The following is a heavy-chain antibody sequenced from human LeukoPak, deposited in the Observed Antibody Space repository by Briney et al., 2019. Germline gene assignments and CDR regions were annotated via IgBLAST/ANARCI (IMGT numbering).Heavy chain of an antibody. D-gene: IGHD3-3*01. V-gene: IGHV3-74*01. CDR1: GFTFSSYW. Sequence: GGSLRLSCEASGFTFSSYWMHWVRQAPGKGLVWVSRINSDGSSTSYADSVKGRFTISRDNAKNSLYLQMNSLRAEDTAVYYCARGRITIFGVVRLNYFDYWGQGTLVTVSS. CDR3: ARGRITIFGVVRLNYFDY. CDR2: INSDGSST. J-gene: IGHJ4*02.